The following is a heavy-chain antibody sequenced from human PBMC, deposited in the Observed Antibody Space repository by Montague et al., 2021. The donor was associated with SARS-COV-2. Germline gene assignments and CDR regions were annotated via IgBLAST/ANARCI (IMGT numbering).Heavy chain of an antibody. CDR1: GGSIISYY. D-gene: IGHD6-19*01. J-gene: IGHJ4*02. CDR3: ARRGGWPYFDF. CDR2: IYSTGSS. Sequence: SETLSLTCTVSGGSIISYYWSWIRQSPGKRLEWIGYIYSTGSSDSNPSLESRVTMSIDMSKNQFSLNLTSVTAADTAVYYCARRGGWPYFDFWSQGTLVTVSS. V-gene: IGHV4-59*08.